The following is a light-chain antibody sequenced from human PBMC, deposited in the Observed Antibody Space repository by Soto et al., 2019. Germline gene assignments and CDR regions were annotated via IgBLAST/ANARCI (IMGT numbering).Light chain of an antibody. V-gene: IGKV3-11*01. Sequence: EIVLTQSPATLSLSPGERATLSCRASQSVLNFLNWYQQKPGQAPRLLIFDASDRASGIPPRFSGSGSGTDFTLTISSLEPEDFAVYYCQQRSNWPLTFGGGTKVEIK. J-gene: IGKJ4*01. CDR2: DAS. CDR3: QQRSNWPLT. CDR1: QSVLNF.